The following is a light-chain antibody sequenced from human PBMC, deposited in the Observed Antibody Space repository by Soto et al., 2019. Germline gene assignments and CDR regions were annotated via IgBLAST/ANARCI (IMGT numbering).Light chain of an antibody. CDR2: AAS. J-gene: IGKJ2*01. CDR1: QNIRTY. CDR3: QQTYSVLPYT. V-gene: IGKV1-39*01. Sequence: DIQMTQSPSSLSASIGDRVTITCRASQNIRTYLNWYQQKPGKAPDLLVFAASNLQTGVPSRFSGGGSGTDFTLTISSLQPDDFATYYCQQTYSVLPYTFGQGTKLEIK.